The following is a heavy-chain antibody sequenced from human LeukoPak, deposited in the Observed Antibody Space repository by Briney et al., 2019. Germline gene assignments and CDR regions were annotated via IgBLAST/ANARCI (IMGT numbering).Heavy chain of an antibody. V-gene: IGHV3-13*01. D-gene: IGHD6-19*01. CDR3: ARGGGWPPSFDY. CDR1: GFTFSSYD. Sequence: GGSLRLSCAASGFTFSSYDMHWVRQATGKGLEWVSAIGTAGDTYYPGSVNGRFTISRENAKNSLYLQMNSLRAGDTAVYYCARGGGWPPSFDYWGQGTLVTVSS. CDR2: IGTAGDT. J-gene: IGHJ4*02.